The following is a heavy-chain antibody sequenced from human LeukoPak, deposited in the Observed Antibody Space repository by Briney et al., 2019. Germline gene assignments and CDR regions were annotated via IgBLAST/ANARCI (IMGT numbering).Heavy chain of an antibody. Sequence: SETLSLTCAVYGGSFSGYYWSWIRQPPGKGLEWIGEINHSGSTNYNPSLKSRVTISVDTSKNQFSLKLSSVTASETDVYYCARGLSSGPYDSSGYYVASYYFDYWGQGTLVTVSS. CDR1: GGSFSGYY. D-gene: IGHD3-22*01. V-gene: IGHV4-34*01. CDR3: ARGLSSGPYDSSGYYVASYYFDY. CDR2: INHSGST. J-gene: IGHJ4*02.